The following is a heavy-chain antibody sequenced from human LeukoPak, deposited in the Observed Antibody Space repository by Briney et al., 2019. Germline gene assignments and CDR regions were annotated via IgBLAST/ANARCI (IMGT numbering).Heavy chain of an antibody. CDR1: GFTFSSYW. J-gene: IGHJ2*01. D-gene: IGHD3-9*01. V-gene: IGHV3-7*01. CDR3: ARARVGKTYYDILTAQGYFDL. Sequence: GGSLRLSCAASGFTFSSYWMSWVRQAPGKGLEWVANIKQDGSEKYYVDSVKGRFTISRDNAKNSLYLQMNSLRAEDTAVYYCARARVGKTYYDILTAQGYFDLWGRGTLVTVSS. CDR2: IKQDGSEK.